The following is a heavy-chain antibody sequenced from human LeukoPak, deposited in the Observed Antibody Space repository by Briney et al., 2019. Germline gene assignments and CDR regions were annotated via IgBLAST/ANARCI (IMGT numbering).Heavy chain of an antibody. J-gene: IGHJ6*02. CDR3: ARLFYYDSSGVYGMDV. D-gene: IGHD3-22*01. CDR1: GFTFSSYE. Sequence: GGSLRLSCAASGFTFSSYEMNWVRQAPGKGLGWVSYISSSGSTIYYADSVKGRFTISRDNAKNSQYLQMNSLRVEDTAVYYCARLFYYDSSGVYGMDVWGQGTTVTVSS. V-gene: IGHV3-48*03. CDR2: ISSSGSTI.